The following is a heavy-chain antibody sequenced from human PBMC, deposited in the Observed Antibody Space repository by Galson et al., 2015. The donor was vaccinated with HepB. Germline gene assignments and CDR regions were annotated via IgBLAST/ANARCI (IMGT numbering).Heavy chain of an antibody. CDR3: ARDQLGNYYYGMDV. CDR1: GGTFSSYA. V-gene: IGHV1-69*13. CDR2: IIPIFGTA. J-gene: IGHJ6*02. D-gene: IGHD2-2*01. Sequence: SVKVSCKASGGTFSSYAISWVRQAPGQGLEWMGGIIPIFGTATYAQKFQGRVTITADEYTTTAYMELSSLRSEDTAVYYCARDQLGNYYYGMDVWGQGTTVTVSS.